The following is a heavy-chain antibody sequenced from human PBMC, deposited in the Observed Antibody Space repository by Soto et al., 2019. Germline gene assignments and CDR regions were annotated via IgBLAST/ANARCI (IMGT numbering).Heavy chain of an antibody. Sequence: EVQLVESGGGLVQPGGSLRLSCVASDFPFSYYWKHWVRQVTGKELVWVSRIHSDGSSTTYADSVKGRFTISRDNAKNTLYLQMASLRVEDTALYYCARGDVGAFYLLGQGTMVTVSS. D-gene: IGHD1-26*01. CDR2: IHSDGSST. CDR3: ARGDVGAFYL. J-gene: IGHJ3*01. V-gene: IGHV3-74*03. CDR1: DFPFSYYW.